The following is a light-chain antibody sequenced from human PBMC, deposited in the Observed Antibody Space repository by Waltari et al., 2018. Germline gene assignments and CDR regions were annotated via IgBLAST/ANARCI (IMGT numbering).Light chain of an antibody. V-gene: IGKV1-39*01. CDR2: AAS. CDR1: QSISSY. J-gene: IGKJ5*01. Sequence: DIQMPQSPSSLSASVGDRVTITCRASQSISSYLNWYQQKPGKAPKLLIYAASSLQSEVPSRFSGSGSGTDFTLTISSLQPEDFATYYCQQGYRTPITFGQGTRLEIK. CDR3: QQGYRTPIT.